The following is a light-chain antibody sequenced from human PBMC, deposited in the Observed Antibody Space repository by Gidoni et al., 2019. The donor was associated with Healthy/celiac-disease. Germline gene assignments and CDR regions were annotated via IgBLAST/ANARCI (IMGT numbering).Light chain of an antibody. CDR2: GAS. Sequence: IVLTQSPGTLSLSPGERATLSCMASQSVSSSYLAWYQQKPGQAPRLLIYGASSRATGIPDRFSGSGSGTDFTLTISRLEPEDFAVYYCQQYGSSHPWTFGQGTKVEIK. J-gene: IGKJ1*01. CDR3: QQYGSSHPWT. V-gene: IGKV3-20*01. CDR1: QSVSSSY.